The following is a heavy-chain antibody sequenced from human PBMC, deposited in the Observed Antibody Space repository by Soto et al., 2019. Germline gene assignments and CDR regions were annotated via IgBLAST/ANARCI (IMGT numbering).Heavy chain of an antibody. CDR1: GFTFSSYE. D-gene: IGHD3-3*01. J-gene: IGHJ6*02. CDR2: ISSSGSTI. CDR3: AREIYSFGVVIIKNYYYGMDV. V-gene: IGHV3-48*03. Sequence: QTGGSLRLSCAASGFTFSSYEMNWVRQAPGKGLEWVSYISSSGSTIYYADSVKGRFTISRDNAKNSLYLQMNSLRAEDTAVYYCAREIYSFGVVIIKNYYYGMDVWGQGTTVTVSS.